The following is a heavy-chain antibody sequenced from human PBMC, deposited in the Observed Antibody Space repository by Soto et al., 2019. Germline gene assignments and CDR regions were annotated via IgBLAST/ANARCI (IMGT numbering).Heavy chain of an antibody. J-gene: IGHJ4*02. CDR3: AKAFCDAATCFTGES. V-gene: IGHV3-23*04. CDR1: GFTFNDYA. CDR2: ISNRGSSA. Sequence: EVHLVQSGGGLVQPGESLSLSCVASGFTFNDYAMHWVRQTPGKGLEWVAAISNRGSSAYYADPVKGRFTISRDKSTKTLSLHMHTLRVEDTAVYFCAKAFCDAATCFTGESWGQGTPVAVSP. D-gene: IGHD2-2*02.